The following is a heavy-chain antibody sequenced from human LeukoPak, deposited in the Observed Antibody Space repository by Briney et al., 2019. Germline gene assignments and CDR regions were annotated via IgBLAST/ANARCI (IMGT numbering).Heavy chain of an antibody. J-gene: IGHJ4*02. Sequence: SETLSLTCTVSGGSISTYYWTWIRQSPGKGLEWIGFIYYSGGTKYNPSLGSRVTISLDMSKNQFSLKLSSVTAADTAVYYCARRLAVTGRYYFDYWGQGTLVTVSS. V-gene: IGHV4-59*08. D-gene: IGHD6-19*01. CDR1: GGSISTYY. CDR2: IYYSGGT. CDR3: ARRLAVTGRYYFDY.